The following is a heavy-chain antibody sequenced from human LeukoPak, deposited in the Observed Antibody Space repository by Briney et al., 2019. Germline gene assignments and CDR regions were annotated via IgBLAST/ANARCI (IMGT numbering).Heavy chain of an antibody. CDR3: ARDTTMTPFYYGKDV. V-gene: IGHV1-69*13. CDR2: IIPIFGTA. D-gene: IGHD4-17*01. J-gene: IGHJ6*02. CDR1: GGTFSSYA. Sequence: ASVKVSCKASGGTFSSYAISWVRQAPGQGLEWMGGIIPIFGTANYAQKFQGRVTITADESTSTACMELSSLRSEDTAVYYCARDTTMTPFYYGKDVWGQGTTVTVSS.